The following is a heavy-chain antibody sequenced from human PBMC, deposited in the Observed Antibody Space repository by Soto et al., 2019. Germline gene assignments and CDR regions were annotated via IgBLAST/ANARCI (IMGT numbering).Heavy chain of an antibody. Sequence: ASVKVSCKASGYTFTSYGISWVRQAPGQGLEWMGWISAYNGNTNYAQKLQGRVTMTTDTSTSTAYMELRSLRSDDTAVYYCARDVWAISRTNCFDPWRQRTLVTVSS. CDR3: ARDVWAISRTNCFDP. CDR2: ISAYNGNT. J-gene: IGHJ5*02. V-gene: IGHV1-18*04. CDR1: GYTFTSYG. D-gene: IGHD3-16*01.